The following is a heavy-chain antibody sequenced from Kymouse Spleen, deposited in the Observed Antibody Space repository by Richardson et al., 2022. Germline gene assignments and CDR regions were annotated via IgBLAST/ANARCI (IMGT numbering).Heavy chain of an antibody. CDR2: INHSGST. D-gene: IGHD6-19*01. CDR3: ARAGAVAAIFDY. V-gene: IGHV4-34*01. J-gene: IGHJ4*02. CDR1: GGSFSGYY. Sequence: QVQLQQWGAGLLKPSETLSLTCAVYGGSFSGYYWSWIRQPPGKGLEWIGEINHSGSTNYNPSLKSRVTISVDTSKNQFSLKLSSVTAADTAVYYCARAGAVAAIFDYWGQGTLVTVSS.